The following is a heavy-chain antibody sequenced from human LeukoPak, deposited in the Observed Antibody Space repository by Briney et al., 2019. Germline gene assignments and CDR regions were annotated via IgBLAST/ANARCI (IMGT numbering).Heavy chain of an antibody. J-gene: IGHJ3*02. V-gene: IGHV3-9*01. CDR3: AKGKINHEGAFDI. Sequence: GGSLRLSCAASGFTFDDYAMHWVRQAPGKGLEWVSGISWNSGSIGYADSVKGRFTISRDNAKNSLYLQMNSLRAEDTAVYYCAKGKINHEGAFDIWGQGTMVTVSS. CDR2: ISWNSGSI. CDR1: GFTFDDYA.